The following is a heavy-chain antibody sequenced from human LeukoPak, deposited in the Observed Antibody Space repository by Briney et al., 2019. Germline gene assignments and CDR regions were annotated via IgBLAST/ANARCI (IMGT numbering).Heavy chain of an antibody. D-gene: IGHD6-13*01. Sequence: SVKVSCKASGGTFSSYAISWVRQAPGQGLEWMGRIIPILGIANYAQKFQGRVTITADKSTSTAYMELSSLRSEDTAVHYCASIEYSSSWYWSYGMDVWGQGTTVTVSS. CDR1: GGTFSSYA. J-gene: IGHJ6*02. CDR2: IIPILGIA. CDR3: ASIEYSSSWYWSYGMDV. V-gene: IGHV1-69*04.